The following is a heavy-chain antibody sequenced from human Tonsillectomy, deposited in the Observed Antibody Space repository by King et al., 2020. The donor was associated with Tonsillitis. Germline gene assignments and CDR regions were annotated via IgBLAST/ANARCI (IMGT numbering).Heavy chain of an antibody. Sequence: VQLQESGPRLVEPLQTLALHCTGSGFSLKSCNYAWARLPQPHGEGLEWSGRIYTSRTTPHNPPLPSRITLPLDKSTDQFSLTPSSVTAADTAVYYCARDYPPSGTKFDYWGQGTLVTVSS. CDR1: GFSLKSCNYA. CDR3: ARDYPPSGTKFDY. CDR2: IYTSRTT. D-gene: IGHD3-10*01. J-gene: IGHJ4*02. V-gene: IGHV4-61*02.